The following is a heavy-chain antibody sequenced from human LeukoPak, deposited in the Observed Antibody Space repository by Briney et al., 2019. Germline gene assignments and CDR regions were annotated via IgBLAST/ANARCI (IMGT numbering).Heavy chain of an antibody. D-gene: IGHD6-19*01. CDR3: ARQGIAVARAFDI. Sequence: SETLSLTCTVSGGSITNNNYYWDWIRQPPGKGLEWIGDFYYSGSTHYNPSLKSRVTISADTSKNHFSLKLSSVTAADTAVYYCARQGIAVARAFDIWGQRTMVTVSS. CDR1: GGSITNNNYY. V-gene: IGHV4-39*01. CDR2: FYYSGST. J-gene: IGHJ3*02.